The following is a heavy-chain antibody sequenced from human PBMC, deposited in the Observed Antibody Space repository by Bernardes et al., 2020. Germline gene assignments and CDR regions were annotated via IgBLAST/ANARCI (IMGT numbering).Heavy chain of an antibody. Sequence: GGSLRLSCAASGFTFSSYAVSWVRQAPGKGLEWVSAISGSGGSTYYADSVKGRFTIYRDNAKNTLYLQMNSLRAEYTAVYYCAKNSGLYGWGQGTLVTVSS. CDR2: ISGSGGST. CDR3: AKNSGLYG. J-gene: IGHJ4*02. D-gene: IGHD1-26*01. V-gene: IGHV3-23*01. CDR1: GFTFSSYA.